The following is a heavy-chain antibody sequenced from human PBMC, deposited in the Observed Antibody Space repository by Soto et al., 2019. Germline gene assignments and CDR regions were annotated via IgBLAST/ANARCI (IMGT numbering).Heavy chain of an antibody. CDR1: GLTFSNYA. V-gene: IGHV3-23*01. J-gene: IGHJ6*03. D-gene: IGHD3-10*01. Sequence: VQLLESGGGLVQPGGSLRLSCAASGLTFSNYAMTWVRQAPGKGLEWVSAIRGSADATFYADSVKGRFTISRDNSKNTLSLQLSSLRAEDTAVYYCAKGGADSYNYYMDVWGKGTTVTVSS. CDR3: AKGGADSYNYYMDV. CDR2: IRGSADAT.